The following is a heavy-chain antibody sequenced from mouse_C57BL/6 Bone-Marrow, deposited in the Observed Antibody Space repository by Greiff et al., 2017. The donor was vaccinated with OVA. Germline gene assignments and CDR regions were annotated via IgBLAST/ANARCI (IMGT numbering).Heavy chain of an antibody. V-gene: IGHV1-69*01. D-gene: IGHD3-2*02. J-gene: IGHJ4*01. CDR1: GYTFTSYW. Sequence: QVQLQQPGAELVMPGASVKLSCKASGYTFTSYWMHWVKQRPGQGLEWIGEIDPSDSYTNYNQKFKGKSTLTVDKSSSTAYMQLSSLTSEDSAVYYCATGQLRLRFYAMDYWGQGTSVTVSS. CDR2: IDPSDSYT. CDR3: ATGQLRLRFYAMDY.